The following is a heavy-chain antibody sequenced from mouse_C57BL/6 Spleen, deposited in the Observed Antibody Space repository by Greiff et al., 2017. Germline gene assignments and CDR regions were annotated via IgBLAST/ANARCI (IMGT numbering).Heavy chain of an antibody. CDR2: LSSGSSTI. Sequence: EVMLVESGGGLVKPGGSLKLSCAASGFTFSDYGMHWVRQAPEKGLEWVAYLSSGSSTIYYADTVKGRFPISRDNAKNTLFLQMTSLRSEDTAMYYCANWDFAYWGQGTLVTVSA. CDR1: GFTFSDYG. J-gene: IGHJ3*01. V-gene: IGHV5-17*01. CDR3: ANWDFAY. D-gene: IGHD4-1*02.